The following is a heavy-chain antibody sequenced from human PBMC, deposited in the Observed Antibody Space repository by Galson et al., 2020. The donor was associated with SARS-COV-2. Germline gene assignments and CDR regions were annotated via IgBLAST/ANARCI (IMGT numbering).Heavy chain of an antibody. Sequence: ASVKVSCKASGYTFTSYYMHWVRQAPGQGLEWMGIINPSGGSTSYAQKFQGRVTMTRDTSTSTVYMELSSLRSEDTAVYYCARDERPTDDYDILTGYWYYYYYYGMDVWGQGTTVTVSS. D-gene: IGHD3-9*01. CDR1: GYTFTSYY. CDR3: ARDERPTDDYDILTGYWYYYYYYGMDV. J-gene: IGHJ6*02. CDR2: INPSGGST. V-gene: IGHV1-46*01.